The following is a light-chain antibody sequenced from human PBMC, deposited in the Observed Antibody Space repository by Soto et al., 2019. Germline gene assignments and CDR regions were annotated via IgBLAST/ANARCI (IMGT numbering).Light chain of an antibody. CDR3: HQYTSLPYT. V-gene: IGKV1-33*01. Sequence: DIQMTQSPSSLSASVGDRIAITCQASQGISRELNWDQQKPGKAPELLIYGASNLQTGVPSRFSGGGSGTHFSLTISALQPEDVATYYCHQYTSLPYTFGGGTKVEI. J-gene: IGKJ4*01. CDR1: QGISRE. CDR2: GAS.